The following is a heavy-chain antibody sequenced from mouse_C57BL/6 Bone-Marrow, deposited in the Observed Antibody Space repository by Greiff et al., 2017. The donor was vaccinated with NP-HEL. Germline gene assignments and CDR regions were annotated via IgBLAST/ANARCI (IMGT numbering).Heavy chain of an antibody. CDR1: GYTFTSYW. Sequence: QVQLQQPGAELVKPGASVKMSCKASGYTFTSYWITWVKQRPGQGLEWIGEIYPRSGNTYYNEKFKGKATLTVDKSSSTAYMELRSLTSEDSAVYFCARSDDGGYWGQGTTLTVSS. CDR2: IYPRSGNT. CDR3: ARSDDGGY. D-gene: IGHD2-12*01. J-gene: IGHJ2*01. V-gene: IGHV1-55*01.